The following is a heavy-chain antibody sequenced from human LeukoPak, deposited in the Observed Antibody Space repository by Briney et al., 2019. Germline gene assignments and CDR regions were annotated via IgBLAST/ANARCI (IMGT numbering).Heavy chain of an antibody. J-gene: IGHJ4*02. V-gene: IGHV4-61*02. D-gene: IGHD5-18*01. CDR2: IYTSGST. Sequence: SETLSLTCTVSGGSISSGSYYWSWIRQPAGKGLEWIGRIYTSGSTNYNPSLKSRVTISVDTSKNQFSLKLSSVTAADTAVYYCAKEPEIQLWPFDYWGQGTLVTVSS. CDR1: GGSISSGSYY. CDR3: AKEPEIQLWPFDY.